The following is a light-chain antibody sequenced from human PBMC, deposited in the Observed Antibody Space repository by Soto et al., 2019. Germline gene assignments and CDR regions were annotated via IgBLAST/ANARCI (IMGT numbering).Light chain of an antibody. J-gene: IGLJ3*02. CDR2: EVN. V-gene: IGLV2-14*01. Sequence: QSALTQPASVSGSPGQSITISCTGTSSDVGGFKYVSWFQQYPGEAPKLIIYEVNNRPSGISNRFSASKSGNTASLTISGLQPEDEADYYCSSYTNTNSWMFGGGTKVTVL. CDR1: SSDVGGFKY. CDR3: SSYTNTNSWM.